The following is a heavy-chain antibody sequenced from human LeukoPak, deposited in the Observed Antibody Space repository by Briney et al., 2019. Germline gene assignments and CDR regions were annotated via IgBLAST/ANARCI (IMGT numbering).Heavy chain of an antibody. CDR2: IKQDGSEK. CDR3: ASGSRGSSSVWFDP. Sequence: GRSLRLSCAASGFTFSSYWMSWVRQAPGKGREWVANIKQDGSEKYYVDSVKGRFTISRDNAKNSLYLQMNSLRAEDTAVYYCASGSRGSSSVWFDPWGQGTLVTVSS. J-gene: IGHJ5*02. D-gene: IGHD6-6*01. CDR1: GFTFSSYW. V-gene: IGHV3-7*01.